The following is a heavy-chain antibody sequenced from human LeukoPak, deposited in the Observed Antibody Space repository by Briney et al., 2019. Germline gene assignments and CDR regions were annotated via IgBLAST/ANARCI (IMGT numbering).Heavy chain of an antibody. CDR1: GGSLSSSSYY. CDR3: ARDGGNYDREFDY. J-gene: IGHJ4*02. D-gene: IGHD1-7*01. CDR2: IYYSGST. Sequence: SETLSLTCTVSGGSLSSSSYYWGWIRQPPGKGLEWIGSIYYSGSTYYNPPLKSRVTISVDTSKNQFSLKLSSVTAADTAVYYCARDGGNYDREFDYWGQGTLVTVSS. V-gene: IGHV4-39*07.